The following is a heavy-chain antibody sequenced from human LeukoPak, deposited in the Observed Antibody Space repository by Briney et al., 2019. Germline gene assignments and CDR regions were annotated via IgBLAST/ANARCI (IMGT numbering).Heavy chain of an antibody. D-gene: IGHD1-26*01. CDR3: AMGWELRLSYYFDC. Sequence: GGSLRLSCAASGFTFSSYSMNWVRQAPGKGLEWVAVISYDGSSKYYADSVKGRFTISRDNSKNTLYLQMNSLRAEDTAVYYCAMGWELRLSYYFDCWGQGALVTVSS. CDR1: GFTFSSYS. J-gene: IGHJ4*02. CDR2: ISYDGSSK. V-gene: IGHV3-30*03.